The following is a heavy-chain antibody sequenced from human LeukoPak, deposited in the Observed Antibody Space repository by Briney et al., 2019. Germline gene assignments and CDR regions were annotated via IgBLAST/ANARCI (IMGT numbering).Heavy chain of an antibody. CDR3: ASSGSYRFDY. Sequence: GGSLRLSCAASGFTFSSYSVNWVRQAPGKGLEWVSHITASGTAMFYADSVKGRFTISRDNAKNSLYLQMNSLRDEDTAVYYCASSGSYRFDYWGQGTLVTVSS. V-gene: IGHV3-48*02. J-gene: IGHJ4*02. CDR1: GFTFSSYS. CDR2: ITASGTAM. D-gene: IGHD1-26*01.